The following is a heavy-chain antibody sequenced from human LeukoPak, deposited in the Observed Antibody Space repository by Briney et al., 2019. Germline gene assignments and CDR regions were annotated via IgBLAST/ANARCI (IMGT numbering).Heavy chain of an antibody. CDR2: INSSSSYI. D-gene: IGHD2-21*02. CDR3: ARARSGRIVVVTAYAFDI. V-gene: IGHV3-21*01. J-gene: IGHJ3*02. CDR1: GFTFSSYS. Sequence: GGSLRLSCAASGFTFSSYSMNWVRQAPGKGLEWVSSINSSSSYIYYADSVKGRFTISRDNAKNSLYLQMNSLRAEDTAVYYCARARSGRIVVVTAYAFDIWGQGTMVTVSS.